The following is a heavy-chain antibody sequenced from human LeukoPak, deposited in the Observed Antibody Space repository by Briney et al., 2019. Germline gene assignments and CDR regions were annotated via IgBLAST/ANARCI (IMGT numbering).Heavy chain of an antibody. V-gene: IGHV1-46*01. D-gene: IGHD6-25*01. J-gene: IGHJ5*02. CDR3: AAAYPPGVLAAKLGAWFDP. CDR1: GYTFTSYY. Sequence: ASVKVSCKASGYTFTSYYMHWVRQAPGQGLEWMGLINPSGGSTSYAQKFQGRVTMTRDTSTSTVYMELSSLRSEDTAVYYCAAAYPPGVLAAKLGAWFDPWGQGTLVTVSS. CDR2: INPSGGST.